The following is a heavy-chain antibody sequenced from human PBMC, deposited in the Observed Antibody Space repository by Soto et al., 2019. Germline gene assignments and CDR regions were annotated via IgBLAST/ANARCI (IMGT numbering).Heavy chain of an antibody. V-gene: IGHV3-23*01. CDR3: AKGGSGSGYSALDY. CDR1: GFTFSNYA. CDR2: ICNKGDST. Sequence: EVQLLESGGGLVQPGGSLRLSCAASGFTFSNYAMNWVRQAPGKGLEWVSVICNKGDSTNYADPVKGRFTISRDNSKNTLYLQMNSLRAEDTALYYCAKGGSGSGYSALDYWGQGTLVTVSS. J-gene: IGHJ4*02. D-gene: IGHD2-15*01.